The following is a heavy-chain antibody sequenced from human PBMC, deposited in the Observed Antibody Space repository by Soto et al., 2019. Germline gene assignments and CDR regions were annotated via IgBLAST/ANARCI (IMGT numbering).Heavy chain of an antibody. D-gene: IGHD4-17*01. J-gene: IGHJ6*02. CDR1: GGSISSCDYY. CDR3: ARGDYPYYYYGMDV. CDR2: IYYSGST. Sequence: SETLSLTCTVSGGSISSCDYYWSWIRQPPGKGLEWIGYIYYSGSTYYNPSLKSRVTISVDTSKNQFSLKLSSVTAADTAVYYCARGDYPYYYYGMDVWGQGTTVNVSS. V-gene: IGHV4-30-4*01.